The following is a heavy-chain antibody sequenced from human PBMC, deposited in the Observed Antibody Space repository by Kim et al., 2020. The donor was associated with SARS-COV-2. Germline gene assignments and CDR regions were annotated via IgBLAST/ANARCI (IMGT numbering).Heavy chain of an antibody. CDR2: IYYSGST. Sequence: SETLSLTCTVSGGSISSSSSYWAWICQPPGKGLEWIGSIYYSGSTYYNPSLKSRLTMSVDTSRNQFSLKLTSVTAADTAVYYCARLDWDPLRNFDYWGQGTLVTVS. CDR3: ARLDWDPLRNFDY. J-gene: IGHJ4*02. D-gene: IGHD1-26*01. V-gene: IGHV4-39*01. CDR1: GGSISSSSSY.